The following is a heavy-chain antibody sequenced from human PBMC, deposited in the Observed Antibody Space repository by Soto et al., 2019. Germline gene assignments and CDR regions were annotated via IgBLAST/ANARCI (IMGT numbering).Heavy chain of an antibody. D-gene: IGHD2-2*01. CDR3: AGGPGKVPAVFNWVDP. J-gene: IGHJ5*02. Sequence: QVQLQESGPGLVRPSRTLSLTCTVSGDSISGGGHYWSWIRQYPGKGLEWIGYIQHSGSTYNNPSLGRRATISVNTSKNQFSLKLTSVTAADTAVYFCAGGPGKVPAVFNWVDPWGQGTLVTVSS. V-gene: IGHV4-31*03. CDR2: IQHSGST. CDR1: GDSISGGGHY.